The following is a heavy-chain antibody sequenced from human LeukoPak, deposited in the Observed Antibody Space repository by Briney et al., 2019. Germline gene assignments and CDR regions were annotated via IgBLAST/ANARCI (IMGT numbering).Heavy chain of an antibody. CDR2: VTGSGGGT. Sequence: PGGSLRLSCAAPGFIFSNYAMMWVRQAPGKGLEWVSSVTGSGGGTFYADSVKGRFTISRDNSQNTLYLQMNSLGAEDTAVYYCAKGAASALVDWFDPWGQGTLVTVSS. D-gene: IGHD6-25*01. CDR3: AKGAASALVDWFDP. V-gene: IGHV3-23*01. J-gene: IGHJ5*02. CDR1: GFIFSNYA.